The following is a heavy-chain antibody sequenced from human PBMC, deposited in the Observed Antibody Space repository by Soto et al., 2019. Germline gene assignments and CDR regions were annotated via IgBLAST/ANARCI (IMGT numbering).Heavy chain of an antibody. D-gene: IGHD6-6*01. CDR2: INPTGGST. J-gene: IGHJ4*02. Sequence: ASVKVSCKASGYTFTTYYMHWVRQAPGQGLEWMGIINPTGGSTNYAQRFQGRVTMTWDTSTSTVYMELSSLRSDDTAVYYCARAPYSSSSFFFDYWGQGTPVTVPS. V-gene: IGHV1-46*01. CDR1: GYTFTTYY. CDR3: ARAPYSSSSFFFDY.